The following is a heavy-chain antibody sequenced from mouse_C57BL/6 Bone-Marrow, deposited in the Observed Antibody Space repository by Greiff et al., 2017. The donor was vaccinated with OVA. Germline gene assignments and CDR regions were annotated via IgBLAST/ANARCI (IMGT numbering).Heavy chain of an antibody. CDR1: GYSITSGYY. D-gene: IGHD1-1*01. CDR3: AREGFYYYGSSYRFAY. V-gene: IGHV3-6*01. Sequence: VQLQQSGPGLVKPSQSLSLTCSVTGYSITSGYYWNWIRQFPGNKLEWMGYISYDGSNNYNPSLKNRISITRDTSKNQFFLKLNSVTTEDTATYYCAREGFYYYGSSYRFAYGGQGTLVTVSA. J-gene: IGHJ3*01. CDR2: ISYDGSN.